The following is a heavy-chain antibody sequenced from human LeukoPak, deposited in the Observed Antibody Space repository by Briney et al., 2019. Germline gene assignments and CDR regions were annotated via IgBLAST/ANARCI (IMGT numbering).Heavy chain of an antibody. CDR3: ASGGYK. V-gene: IGHV3-53*01. CDR2: IYSGGST. J-gene: IGHJ4*02. Sequence: GGSLRLSCAPSGFTFSSYAMNWVRQAPGKGLEWVSVIYSGGSTYYADSVKGRFTISRDNSKNTLYLQMNSLRAEDTAVYYCASGGYKWGQGTLVTVSS. D-gene: IGHD3-10*01. CDR1: GFTFSSYA.